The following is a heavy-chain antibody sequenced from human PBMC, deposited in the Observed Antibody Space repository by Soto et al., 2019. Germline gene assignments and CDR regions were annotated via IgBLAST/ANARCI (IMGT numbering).Heavy chain of an antibody. V-gene: IGHV3-53*01. CDR2: IYSGGST. CDR3: ARAPGIAAAGSPFDY. D-gene: IGHD6-13*01. CDR1: GFTVSSNY. Sequence: GGSLRLSCAASGFTVSSNYMSWVRQAPGKGLEGVSVIYSGGSTYYADSVKRRFTISRDNSKNTLYLQMNSLRAEDTDVYYCARAPGIAAAGSPFDYWGQGTLVTVSS. J-gene: IGHJ4*02.